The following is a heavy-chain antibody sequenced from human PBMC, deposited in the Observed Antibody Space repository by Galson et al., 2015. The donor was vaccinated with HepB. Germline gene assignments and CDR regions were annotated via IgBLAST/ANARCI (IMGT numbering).Heavy chain of an antibody. CDR2: ISSSSSYI. CDR1: GFTFSSYS. V-gene: IGHV3-21*01. D-gene: IGHD3-10*01. Sequence: SLRLSCAASGFTFSSYSMNWVRQAPGKGLEWVSSISSSSSYIYYADSVKGRFTISRDNAKNSLYLQMNSLRAEDTAVYYCARVRAYYYGSGSYYNRNLAFDYWGQGTLVTVSS. J-gene: IGHJ4*02. CDR3: ARVRAYYYGSGSYYNRNLAFDY.